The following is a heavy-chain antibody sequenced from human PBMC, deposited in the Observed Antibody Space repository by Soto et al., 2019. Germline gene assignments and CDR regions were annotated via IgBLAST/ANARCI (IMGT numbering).Heavy chain of an antibody. V-gene: IGHV4-34*01. CDR3: AREAHDCSSTSCYVDY. CDR1: GGSFSGYY. J-gene: IGHJ4*02. CDR2: INHSGST. D-gene: IGHD2-2*01. Sequence: SETLSLTCAVYGGSFSGYYWSWIRQPPGKGLEWIGEINHSGSTNYNPSLKSRVTISVDTSKNQFSLKLSSVTAADTAVYYCAREAHDCSSTSCYVDYWGQGTLVTVSS.